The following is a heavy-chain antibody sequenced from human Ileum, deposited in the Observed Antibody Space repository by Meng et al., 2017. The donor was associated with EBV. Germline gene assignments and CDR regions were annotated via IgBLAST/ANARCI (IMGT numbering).Heavy chain of an antibody. CDR2: IYYSGST. Sequence: ESVPGLVTPSDTLSLTCAVSGYSISSTNWWGWIRQPPGKGLEWIGYIYYSGSTSYNPSLKSRVTMSVDTSKNQFSLNLNSVTAVDTAVYYCARNVPGTSAYYDWGQGTLVTVSS. J-gene: IGHJ4*02. CDR3: ARNVPGTSAYYD. V-gene: IGHV4-28*01. D-gene: IGHD3-22*01. CDR1: GYSISSTNW.